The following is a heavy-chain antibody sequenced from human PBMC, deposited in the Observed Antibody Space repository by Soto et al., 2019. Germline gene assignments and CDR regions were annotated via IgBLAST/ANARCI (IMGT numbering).Heavy chain of an antibody. CDR2: IYSGGST. J-gene: IGHJ3*02. CDR1: GFTVSSNY. D-gene: IGHD3-10*01. CDR3: ARVDYYGSGSYLPWAFDI. Sequence: GGSLRLSCAASGFTVSSNYMSWVRQAPGKGLEWVSVIYSGGSTYYADSVKGRFTISRHNSKNTPYLQMNSLRAEDTAVYYCARVDYYGSGSYLPWAFDIWGQGTMVTVSS. V-gene: IGHV3-53*04.